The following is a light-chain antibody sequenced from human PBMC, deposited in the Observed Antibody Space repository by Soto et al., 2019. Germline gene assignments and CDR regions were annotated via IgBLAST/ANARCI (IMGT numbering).Light chain of an antibody. CDR3: QQYNIWTWT. J-gene: IGKJ1*01. CDR2: GAS. CDR1: QSISSN. Sequence: IVMTQSPATLSMSPGERAALSCRASQSISSNLAGYQQRPGQAPRLLIYGASTRATGIPARFSGSGSGTEFTLTISSLQSEDFAVYYCQQYNIWTWTFGQGTKVDIK. V-gene: IGKV3-15*01.